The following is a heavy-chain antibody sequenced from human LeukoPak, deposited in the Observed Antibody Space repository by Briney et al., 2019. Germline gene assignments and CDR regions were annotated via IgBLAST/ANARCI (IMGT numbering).Heavy chain of an antibody. CDR2: INPNSGGT. J-gene: IGHJ3*02. V-gene: IGHV1-2*06. CDR1: GYTFTGYY. D-gene: IGHD2-2*01. Sequence: VASVKVSCTASGYTFTGYYMHWVRQAPGQGLEWMGRINPNSGGTNYAQKFQGRVTMTRDTSISTAYMELSRLRSDDTAVYYCASHKYCSSTSCYAFDIWGQGTMVTVSS. CDR3: ASHKYCSSTSCYAFDI.